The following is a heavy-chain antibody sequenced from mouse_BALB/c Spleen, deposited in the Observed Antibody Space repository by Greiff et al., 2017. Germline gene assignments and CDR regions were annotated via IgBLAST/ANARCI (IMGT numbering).Heavy chain of an antibody. CDR1: GFTFSSYG. CDR3: ARHNDYGYPYYFDY. V-gene: IGHV5-6*02. J-gene: IGHJ2*01. CDR2: ISSGGSYT. Sequence: DVMLVESGGDLVKPGGSLKLSCAASGFTFSSYGMSWVRQTPDKRLEWVATISSGGSYTYYPDSVKGRFTISRDNAKNTLYLQMSSLKSEDTAMYYCARHNDYGYPYYFDYWGQGTTLTVSS. D-gene: IGHD2-2*01.